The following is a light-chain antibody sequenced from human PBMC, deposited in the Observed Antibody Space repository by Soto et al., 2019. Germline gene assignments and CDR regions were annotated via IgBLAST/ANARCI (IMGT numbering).Light chain of an antibody. J-gene: IGKJ4*01. V-gene: IGKV1-9*01. CDR2: AAS. CDR3: QQLNSYPPT. Sequence: DIQLTQSPSFLSASVGDRVTITCRASQGISSYLAWYQQKPGKAPKLLIYAASTLQSGVPPRFSGSGSGTEFTLTISSLQPEDFATYYCQQLNSYPPTFGGGTKVEIK. CDR1: QGISSY.